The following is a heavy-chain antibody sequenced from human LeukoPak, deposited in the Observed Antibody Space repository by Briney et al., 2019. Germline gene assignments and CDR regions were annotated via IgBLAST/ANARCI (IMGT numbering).Heavy chain of an antibody. CDR1: GFTFSGFV. Sequence: GGSLRLSCAASGFTFSGFVISWVRQAPGKGPQWVADISGSGGSTYYADSVKGRFSVSRDNSKNMVYLELNSLRAEDTAVYYCAKNHEHGRYAGFDFWAEGALVAVSS. J-gene: IGHJ4*03. D-gene: IGHD2-2*01. CDR3: AKNHEHGRYAGFDF. V-gene: IGHV3-23*01. CDR2: ISGSGGST.